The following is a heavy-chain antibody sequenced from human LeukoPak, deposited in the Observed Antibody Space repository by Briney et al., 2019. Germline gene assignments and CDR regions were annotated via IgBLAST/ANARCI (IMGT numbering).Heavy chain of an antibody. D-gene: IGHD6-13*01. CDR3: TRRRQFSWYTLDY. Sequence: PSETLSLTCTVSGGSISSGGYYWSWIRQPPGKGLEWIGYIYHSGSTYYNPSLKSRVTISVDRSKNQFSLKLSSVTAADTAVYYCTRRRQFSWYTLDYWGQGTLVTVSS. CDR2: IYHSGST. V-gene: IGHV4-30-2*01. J-gene: IGHJ4*02. CDR1: GGSISSGGYY.